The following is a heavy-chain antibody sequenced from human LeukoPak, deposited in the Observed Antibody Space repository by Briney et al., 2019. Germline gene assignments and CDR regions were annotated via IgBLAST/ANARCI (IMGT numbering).Heavy chain of an antibody. CDR1: GFTFSRYP. CDR3: ARDQGYAFDV. J-gene: IGHJ3*01. Sequence: GGSLRLSCAASGFTFSRYPMHWVRQAPGKGLEWVAVVSYDGSVKSYADSVKGRLTISRDNAKNSPNLQMNSLRVEDTAVYYCARDQGYAFDVWGQGTMVTVSS. CDR2: VSYDGSVK. V-gene: IGHV3-30-3*01.